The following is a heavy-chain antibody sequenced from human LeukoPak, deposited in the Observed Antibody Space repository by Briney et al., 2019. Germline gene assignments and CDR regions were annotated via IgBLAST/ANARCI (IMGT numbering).Heavy chain of an antibody. V-gene: IGHV4-39*07. CDR2: IYYSGST. Sequence: TPSETLSLTCTVSGGSISSSSYYWGWIRQPPGKGLEWIGSIYYSGSTYYNPSLKSRVTISVDTSKNQFSLKLSSVTAADTAVYYCARDLLNYYGSGGVFDYWGQGTLVTVSS. CDR3: ARDLLNYYGSGGVFDY. J-gene: IGHJ4*02. D-gene: IGHD3-10*01. CDR1: GGSISSSSYY.